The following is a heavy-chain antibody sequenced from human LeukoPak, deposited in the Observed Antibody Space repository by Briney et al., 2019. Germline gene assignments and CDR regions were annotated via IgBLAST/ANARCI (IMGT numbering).Heavy chain of an antibody. J-gene: IGHJ6*02. D-gene: IGHD2-2*01. CDR2: IYSGGST. CDR1: GFTFSSNY. V-gene: IGHV3-53*01. Sequence: GGSLRLSCAASGFTFSSNYMSWVRQAPGKGLEWVSVIYSGGSTYYADSVKGRFTISRDNSKNTLYLQMNSLRAEDTAVYYCAAGLGYCSSTSCPPYGMDVWGQGTTVTVSS. CDR3: AAGLGYCSSTSCPPYGMDV.